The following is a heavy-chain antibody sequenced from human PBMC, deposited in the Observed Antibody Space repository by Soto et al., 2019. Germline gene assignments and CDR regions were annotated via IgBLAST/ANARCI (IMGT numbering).Heavy chain of an antibody. CDR1: GYSNSSGYY. V-gene: IGHV4-38-2*02. CDR2: IYHSGST. J-gene: IGHJ4*02. D-gene: IGHD6-13*01. Sequence: KISDTLSPTCRVSGYSNSSGYYRSLIRHPPGKGLEWIGSIYHSGSTYYNPSLKSRVTISVDTSKNQFSLKLSSVTAADTAVYYCARENGEAAAGPVDYCGRRRLVTFS. CDR3: ARENGEAAAGPVDY.